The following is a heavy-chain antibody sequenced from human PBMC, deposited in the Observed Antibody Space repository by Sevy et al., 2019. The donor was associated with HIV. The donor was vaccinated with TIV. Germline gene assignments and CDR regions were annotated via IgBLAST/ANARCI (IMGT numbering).Heavy chain of an antibody. CDR3: ATTKDYYDSSGCPFDY. Sequence: ASVKVSCKVSGYTLTELSMHWVRQAPGKGLEWMGSFDPEDGETIYAQKFQGRVTMTEDTSADTAHMELSSLRSEDTAVYFCATTKDYYDSSGCPFDYWGQGTLVTVSS. CDR1: GYTLTELS. V-gene: IGHV1-24*01. J-gene: IGHJ4*02. CDR2: FDPEDGET. D-gene: IGHD3-22*01.